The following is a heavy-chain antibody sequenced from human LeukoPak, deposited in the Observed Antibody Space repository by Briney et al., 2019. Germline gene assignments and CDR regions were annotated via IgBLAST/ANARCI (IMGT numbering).Heavy chain of an antibody. CDR3: ARDGKMATINTPNYYYYYMDV. CDR2: INPSGGST. V-gene: IGHV1-46*01. J-gene: IGHJ6*03. Sequence: ASVRVSCKASVYTFTSYYMHWVRQAPGQGLECMGIINPSGGSTSYAQKFQGRVTMTRDMSTSTVYMELGSLRSEDTAVYYCARDGKMATINTPNYYYYYMDVWGKGTTVTISS. D-gene: IGHD5-24*01. CDR1: VYTFTSYY.